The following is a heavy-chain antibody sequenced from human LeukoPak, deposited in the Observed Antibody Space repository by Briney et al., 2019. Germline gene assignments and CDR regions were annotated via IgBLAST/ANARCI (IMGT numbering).Heavy chain of an antibody. J-gene: IGHJ5*02. V-gene: IGHV1-24*01. CDR1: GYTLTELS. Sequence: ASVKVSCKVSGYTLTELSMRWVRQAPGKGLEWMGGFGPEDGETIYAQKFQGRVTMTTDTSTSTAYMELRSLRSDDTAVYYCARDIVVVVAATFGTSAVNHLFDPWGQGTLVTVSS. CDR2: FGPEDGET. CDR3: ARDIVVVVAATFGTSAVNHLFDP. D-gene: IGHD2-15*01.